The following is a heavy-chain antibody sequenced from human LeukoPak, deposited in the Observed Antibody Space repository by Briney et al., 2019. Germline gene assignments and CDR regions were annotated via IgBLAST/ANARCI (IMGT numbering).Heavy chain of an antibody. CDR1: GFTVYY. J-gene: IGHJ3*02. V-gene: IGHV1-2*02. CDR2: INPNSGDT. Sequence: ASVKVSCKASGFTVYYIHWVRQAPGQGPEWMGWINPNSGDTNFAQKFQGRVTMTRDYMELSRLKSDDTAVYYCATRLPHYDFWSGYYAFDIWGQGTLVTVSS. CDR3: ATRLPHYDFWSGYYAFDI. D-gene: IGHD3-3*01.